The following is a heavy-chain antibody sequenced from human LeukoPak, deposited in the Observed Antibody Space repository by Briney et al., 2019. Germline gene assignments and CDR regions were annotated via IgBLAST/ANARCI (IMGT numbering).Heavy chain of an antibody. CDR3: ARGGSGFLEVRH. CDR1: GFSFSDSA. D-gene: IGHD3-3*01. CDR2: ISSNGRNT. V-gene: IGHV3-64*01. J-gene: IGHJ4*02. Sequence: GGSLSLSCAASGFSFSDSAMHWVRQAPGKGPECVSAISSNGRNTYYANSVKGRFTISRDNSKNTLYLQMGSLRAEDMGVYNCARGGSGFLEVRHWGQGTLVTVSS.